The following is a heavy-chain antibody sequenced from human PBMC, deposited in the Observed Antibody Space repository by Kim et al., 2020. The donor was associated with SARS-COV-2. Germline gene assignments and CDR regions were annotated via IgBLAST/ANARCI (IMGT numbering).Heavy chain of an antibody. CDR3: PRGTGGDYYRWRYFED. CDR1: GGSISGYF. D-gene: IGHD2-21*01. V-gene: IGHV4-34*01. CDR2: VEHSGKT. J-gene: IGHJ3*01. Sequence: SETLSLTCAAFGGSISGYFGTWIRQSPGTGLEWIGDVEHSGKTTYNPSLKTRVTISVDTSKDQFSLQLSSVTAADSAVYYGPRGTGGDYYRWRYFEDWG.